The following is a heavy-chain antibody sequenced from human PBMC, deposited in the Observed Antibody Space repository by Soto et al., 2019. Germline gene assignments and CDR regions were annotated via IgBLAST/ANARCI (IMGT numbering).Heavy chain of an antibody. Sequence: EVQLLESGGGLVQPGEALRLSCAASGCTFSRYAMSWVRQARGKGLEWVSVISGSDDSTYYADSVMGRFTISRDNSKNTLYLQMNSLRAEDTAVYYCAKRSSSSTFDYWGQGTLVTVSS. D-gene: IGHD6-6*01. CDR3: AKRSSSSTFDY. V-gene: IGHV3-23*01. J-gene: IGHJ4*02. CDR2: ISGSDDST. CDR1: GCTFSRYA.